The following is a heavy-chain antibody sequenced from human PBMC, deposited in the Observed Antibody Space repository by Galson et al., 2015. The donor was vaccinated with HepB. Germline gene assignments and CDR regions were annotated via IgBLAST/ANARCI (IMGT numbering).Heavy chain of an antibody. J-gene: IGHJ4*02. Sequence: SVKVSCKASGYTFTSYGISWVRQAPGQRLEWMGWISAYNGNTNYAQKLQGRVTMTTDTSTSTAYMELRSLRSDDTAVYYCARGGLGYCSGGSCFFDYWGQGTLVTVSS. CDR3: ARGGLGYCSGGSCFFDY. CDR1: GYTFTSYG. V-gene: IGHV1-18*01. CDR2: ISAYNGNT. D-gene: IGHD2-15*01.